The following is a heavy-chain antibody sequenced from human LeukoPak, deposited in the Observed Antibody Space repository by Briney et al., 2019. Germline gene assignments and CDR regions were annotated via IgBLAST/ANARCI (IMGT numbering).Heavy chain of an antibody. CDR1: GGSISSSSYY. Sequence: SETLSLTCTVSGGSISSSSYYWGWIRQPPGKGLEWIGSIYYSGSTYYNPSLKSRVTMSVDTSKNQFSLKLSSVTAADTAVYYCARDRGAGTSYYYYYMDVWGKGTTVTISS. CDR2: IYYSGST. D-gene: IGHD6-19*01. V-gene: IGHV4-39*07. J-gene: IGHJ6*03. CDR3: ARDRGAGTSYYYYYMDV.